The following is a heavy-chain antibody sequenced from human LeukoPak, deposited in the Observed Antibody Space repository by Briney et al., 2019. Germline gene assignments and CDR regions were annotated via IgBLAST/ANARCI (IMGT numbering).Heavy chain of an antibody. Sequence: GGSLRLSCAASGFTFSSYGMHWVRQAPGKGLEWVAVISYDGSNKYYADSVKGRFTISRDNSKNTLYLQMNSLRAEDTAVYYCAKDLIAAAGKGFDPWGQGTLVTVSS. CDR1: GFTFSSYG. D-gene: IGHD6-13*01. CDR3: AKDLIAAAGKGFDP. CDR2: ISYDGSNK. J-gene: IGHJ5*02. V-gene: IGHV3-30*18.